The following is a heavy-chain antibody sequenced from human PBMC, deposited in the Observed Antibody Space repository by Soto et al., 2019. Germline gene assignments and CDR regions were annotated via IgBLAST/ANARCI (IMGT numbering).Heavy chain of an antibody. J-gene: IGHJ4*02. Sequence: SVKVSCKTSGYIFTNYGINWLRQAPGQGLEWMAWISAYNGRTEYAPNLQGRLTLTTDTSTNTAYMELRSLRSDDTAVYFCGKAAFYDASDYWGQGTLVTVSS. V-gene: IGHV1-18*01. CDR2: ISAYNGRT. D-gene: IGHD3-22*01. CDR1: GYIFTNYG. CDR3: GKAAFYDASDY.